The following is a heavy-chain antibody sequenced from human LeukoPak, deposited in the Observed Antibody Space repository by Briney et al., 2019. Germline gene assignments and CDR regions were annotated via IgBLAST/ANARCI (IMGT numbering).Heavy chain of an antibody. Sequence: EASVKVSCKASGYTFTGYYMHWVRQAPGQGLEWMGWINLNSGGTNYAQKFQGRVTMTGDTSISTAYMELSRLRSGDTAVYYCARGRYCSSTSCYYYFDYWGQGTLVTVSS. V-gene: IGHV1-2*02. CDR2: INLNSGGT. CDR3: ARGRYCSSTSCYYYFDY. CDR1: GYTFTGYY. D-gene: IGHD2-2*01. J-gene: IGHJ4*02.